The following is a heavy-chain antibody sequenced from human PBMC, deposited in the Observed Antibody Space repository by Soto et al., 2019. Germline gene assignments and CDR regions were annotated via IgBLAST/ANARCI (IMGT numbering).Heavy chain of an antibody. CDR2: ISWVGDT. D-gene: IGHD5-18*01. V-gene: IGHV2-5*02. CDR1: GFSPTSGGAR. J-gene: IGHJ5*02. CDR3: AHRHFLWCGELYGYFDP. Sequence: SGPTLVNPTHTLTLTCTFSGFSPTSGGARVAWIRQPPGKAPEWLALISWVGDTYYSPSLQSRLTITKDTSKYQVGPTITNMEPVDTGTYYCAHRHFLWCGELYGYFDPWGQGILVTVSS.